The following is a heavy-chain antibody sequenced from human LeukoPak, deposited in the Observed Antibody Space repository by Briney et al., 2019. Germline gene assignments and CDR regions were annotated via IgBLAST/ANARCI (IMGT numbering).Heavy chain of an antibody. CDR3: ARWGSGWCGII. V-gene: IGHV4-39*01. Sequence: SETLSLTCTVSGGSISSGPFYWGWIRQSPGKRLEWIGSFHYSGGTYYNPSLKSRVTISVDTSRNQFSLEVNSMTATDTAVYYCARWGSGWCGIIWGQGTLVTVSS. CDR1: GGSISSGPFY. D-gene: IGHD6-19*01. CDR2: FHYSGGT. J-gene: IGHJ4*02.